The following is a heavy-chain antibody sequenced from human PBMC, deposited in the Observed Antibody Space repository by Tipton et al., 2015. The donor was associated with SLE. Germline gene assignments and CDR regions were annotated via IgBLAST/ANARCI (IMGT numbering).Heavy chain of an antibody. CDR2: INPNSGVT. D-gene: IGHD3-10*01. CDR1: GYPFIGYY. V-gene: IGHV1-2*02. Sequence: QLVQSGVEVKKPGASVKVSCKASGYPFIGYYMHWVRQAPGQGLEWMGWINPNSGVTKYAQKFQGRVTMTRDTSISTAYMDLSSLRSDDTAVYYCAKNLGGEDFWGQGTLVTVSS. J-gene: IGHJ4*02. CDR3: AKNLGGEDF.